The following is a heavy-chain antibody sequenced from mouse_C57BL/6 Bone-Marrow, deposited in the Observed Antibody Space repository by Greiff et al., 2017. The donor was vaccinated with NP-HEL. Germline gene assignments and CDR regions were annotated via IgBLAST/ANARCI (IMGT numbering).Heavy chain of an antibody. CDR1: GFSLSTFGMG. D-gene: IGHD1-1*01. V-gene: IGHV8-8*01. J-gene: IGHJ2*01. CDR3: ARIGHYYGISLYYFDY. CDR2: IWWDDDK. Sequence: QVTLKESGPGILQPSQTLSLTCSFSGFSLSTFGMGVGWIRQPSGKGLEWLAHIWWDDDKYYNPALKSRLTISKDTSKNQVFLKIANVDTADTATYYCARIGHYYGISLYYFDYWGQGTTLTVSS.